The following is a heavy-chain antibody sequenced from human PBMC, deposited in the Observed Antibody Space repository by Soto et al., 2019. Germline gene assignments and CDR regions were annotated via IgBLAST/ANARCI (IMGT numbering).Heavy chain of an antibody. CDR3: AKDQGDHGGQRHYHYGIDI. V-gene: IGHV4-61*08. J-gene: IGHJ6*02. CDR2: IYYSGST. Sequence: QVQLQESGPGLVKPSETLSLTCTVSGGSVSSGAYYWSWIRQSPWKGLEWIGHIYYSGSTIYNPSRKSRVTISVDTCKLQVSQKLSPVTAADTAVYFCAKDQGDHGGQRHYHYGIDIWGQGTAVTVS. CDR1: GGSVSSGAYY. D-gene: IGHD4-17*01.